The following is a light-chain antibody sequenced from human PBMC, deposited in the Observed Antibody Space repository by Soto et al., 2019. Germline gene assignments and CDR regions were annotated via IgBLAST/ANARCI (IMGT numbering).Light chain of an antibody. CDR3: RQYDSSPIT. CDR1: QSVSSSY. V-gene: IGKV3-20*01. J-gene: IGKJ5*01. CDR2: GAS. Sequence: EIELTQSPGTLSLSPGERATLSCRASQSVSSSYLAWYQQKPGQAPRLLIYGASSRATGIPDRFSGSWSGTHFTLTISRLEPEDVALYYCRQYDSSPITFGQGTRLEIK.